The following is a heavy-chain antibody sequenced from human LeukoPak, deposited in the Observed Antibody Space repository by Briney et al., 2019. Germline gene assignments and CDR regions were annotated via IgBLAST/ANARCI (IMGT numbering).Heavy chain of an antibody. CDR2: ISSSSSYI. Sequence: PGGSLRLSCAASGFTYSDYYMSWIRQAPGKGLEWVSSISSSSSYIYYADSVKGRFTISRDNAKNSLYLQMNSLRAEDTAVYYCASDPLTRYYYYYYYMDVWGKGTTVTVSS. V-gene: IGHV3-11*06. J-gene: IGHJ6*03. CDR1: GFTYSDYY. CDR3: ASDPLTRYYYYYYYMDV.